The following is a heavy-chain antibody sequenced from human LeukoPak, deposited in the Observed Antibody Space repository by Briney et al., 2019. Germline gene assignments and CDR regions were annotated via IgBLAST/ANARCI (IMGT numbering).Heavy chain of an antibody. V-gene: IGHV3-66*02. Sequence: GGSLRLSCAASGFTVSSNYMSWVRQAPGKGLEGVSVIYSGGSTYYAESVKGRFTISRDNSKNTLYLQMNSLRAEDTAVYYCARDRRTGRRIGYYYYMDVWGKGTTVTVSS. CDR3: ARDRRTGRRIGYYYYMDV. CDR1: GFTVSSNY. J-gene: IGHJ6*03. CDR2: IYSGGST. D-gene: IGHD1-14*01.